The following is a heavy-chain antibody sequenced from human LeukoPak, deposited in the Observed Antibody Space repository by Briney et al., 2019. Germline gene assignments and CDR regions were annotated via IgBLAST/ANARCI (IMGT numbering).Heavy chain of an antibody. D-gene: IGHD3-3*01. CDR3: ARARYETRIWPKSRYDYYHYMDV. CDR1: GYTFTSYA. Sequence: ASVKVSCKASGYTFTSYAMNWGRQAPGQGLEWMGWINAGNGNTKYSQEFQDRVTITRDTSASTAYMELSSLRSEDMAVYYCARARYETRIWPKSRYDYYHYMDVWGKGTTVTVSS. CDR2: INAGNGNT. J-gene: IGHJ6*03. V-gene: IGHV1-3*03.